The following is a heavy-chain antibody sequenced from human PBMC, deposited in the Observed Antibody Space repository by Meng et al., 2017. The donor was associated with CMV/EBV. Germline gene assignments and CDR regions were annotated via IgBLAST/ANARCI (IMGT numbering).Heavy chain of an antibody. CDR3: ASRITIFGVVTAFDP. CDR1: GGSISSSSYY. J-gene: IGHJ5*02. V-gene: IGHV4-39*07. Sequence: QLQLREAGPGRVKPSETLSLPCTVSGGSISSSSYYWGWIRQPPGKGLEWIGSIYYSGSTYYNPSLKSRVTISVDTSKNQFSLKLSSVTAADTAVYYCASRITIFGVVTAFDPWGQGTLVTVSS. D-gene: IGHD3-3*01. CDR2: IYYSGST.